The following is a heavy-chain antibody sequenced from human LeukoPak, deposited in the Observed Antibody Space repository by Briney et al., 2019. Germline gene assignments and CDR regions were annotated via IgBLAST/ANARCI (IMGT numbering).Heavy chain of an antibody. V-gene: IGHV3-23*01. J-gene: IGHJ4*02. CDR1: GFTFSSYA. CDR2: ISGSGGST. D-gene: IGHD1-7*01. Sequence: GGSLRLSCAASGFTFSSYAMSWVRQAPGKGLEWVSAISGSGGSTYYADSVQGRFTISRDNSKNSLYLQMNSLRAEDTAVYYCAKGGTGTTVRYFDHWGQGTLVTVSS. CDR3: AKGGTGTTVRYFDH.